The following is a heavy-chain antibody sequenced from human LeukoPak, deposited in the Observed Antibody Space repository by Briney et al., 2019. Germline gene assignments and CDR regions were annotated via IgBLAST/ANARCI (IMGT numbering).Heavy chain of an antibody. Sequence: PSETLSLTCTVSGGSISSYYWSWIRQPPGKGLEWIGYIYYSGSTNYNPSLKSRVTISVDTSKNQFSLKLSSVTAADTAVYYCARRTGGGNPFDYWGQGTLVTVSP. CDR2: IYYSGST. CDR1: GGSISSYY. V-gene: IGHV4-59*01. J-gene: IGHJ4*02. D-gene: IGHD4-23*01. CDR3: ARRTGGGNPFDY.